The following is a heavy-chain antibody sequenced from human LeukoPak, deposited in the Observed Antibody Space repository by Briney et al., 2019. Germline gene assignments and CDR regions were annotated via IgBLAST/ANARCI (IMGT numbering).Heavy chain of an antibody. CDR1: GFIFSSYW. CDR3: ARDRDGDYFDY. J-gene: IGHJ4*02. CDR2: INQDGSEE. Sequence: PGGSLRLSCAASGFIFSSYWMSWVRQAPGKGLEWVANINQDGSEEYYVDSVRGRFTISRDNSKNTLYLQMNSLRAEDTAVYYCARDRDGDYFDYWGQGTLVTVSS. V-gene: IGHV3-7*01. D-gene: IGHD4-17*01.